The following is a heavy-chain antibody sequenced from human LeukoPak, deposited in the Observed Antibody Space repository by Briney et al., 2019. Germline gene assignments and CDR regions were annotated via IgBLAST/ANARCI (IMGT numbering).Heavy chain of an antibody. D-gene: IGHD3-10*01. CDR3: ARDWDYGSGSSADY. J-gene: IGHJ4*02. CDR2: IIPILGIA. Sequence: SVKVSCKASGGTFSSYAISWVRQAPGQGLEWMGRIIPILGIANYAQKFQGRVTITADKSTSTACMELSSLRSEDTAVYYCARDWDYGSGSSADYWGQGTLVTVSS. CDR1: GGTFSSYA. V-gene: IGHV1-69*04.